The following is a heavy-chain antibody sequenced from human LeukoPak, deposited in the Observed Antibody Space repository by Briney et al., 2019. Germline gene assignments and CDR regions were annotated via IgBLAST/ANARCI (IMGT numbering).Heavy chain of an antibody. CDR3: ARQTTVISFDY. J-gene: IGHJ4*02. CDR2: IFYSGSM. D-gene: IGHD4-17*01. CDR1: GGSISSGDYY. V-gene: IGHV4-30-4*01. Sequence: SQTLSLTCTVSGGSISSGDYYWTWIRQPPGKGLEWMGYIFYSGSMYYNPSLKSRLTISVDTSKNQFSLKLRSESAADTAVYYCARQTTVISFDYWGQGALVTVSS.